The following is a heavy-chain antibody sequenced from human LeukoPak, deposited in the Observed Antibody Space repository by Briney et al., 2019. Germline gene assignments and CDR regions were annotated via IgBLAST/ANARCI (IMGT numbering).Heavy chain of an antibody. D-gene: IGHD3-22*01. Sequence: SETLCLTCTVSGGSISSGGYYWSWIRQHPGKGLEWIGYIYYSGSTYYNPSLKSRVTISVDTSKNQFSLKLSSVTAADTAVYYCARELDDSRSHPIDYWGQGTLVTVSS. CDR1: GGSISSGGYY. CDR2: IYYSGST. V-gene: IGHV4-31*03. J-gene: IGHJ4*02. CDR3: ARELDDSRSHPIDY.